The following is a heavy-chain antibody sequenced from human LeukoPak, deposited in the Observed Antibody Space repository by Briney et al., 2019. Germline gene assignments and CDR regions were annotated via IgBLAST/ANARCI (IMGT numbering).Heavy chain of an antibody. D-gene: IGHD1-26*01. CDR3: TSDEGEDTSY. CDR2: IRSKAYGGTA. CDR1: GVIFGDYA. Sequence: GGSLRLSFTGSGVIFGDYAMTWVRQAPGMGLEWVGVIRSKAYGGTAEYAASVKGRFTISRDDSKSIAYLQMSSLKTEDTAVYYCTSDEGEDTSYWGQGTLVTVSS. J-gene: IGHJ4*02. V-gene: IGHV3-49*04.